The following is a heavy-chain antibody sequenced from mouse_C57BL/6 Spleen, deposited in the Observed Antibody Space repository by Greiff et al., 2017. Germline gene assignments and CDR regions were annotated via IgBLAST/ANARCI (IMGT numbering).Heavy chain of an antibody. V-gene: IGHV5-17*01. CDR1: GFTFSDYG. CDR2: ISSGSSTI. D-gene: IGHD2-4*01. J-gene: IGHJ3*01. CDR3: ARPYYDCNSPWFAY. Sequence: EVMLVESGGGLVKPGGSLKLSCAASGFTFSDYGMHWVRQAPEKGLEWVAYISSGSSTIYYAATVKGRFTISRDNAKNTLFLPMTSLRSENTAMNYEARPYYDCNSPWFAYWGQGTLVTVSA.